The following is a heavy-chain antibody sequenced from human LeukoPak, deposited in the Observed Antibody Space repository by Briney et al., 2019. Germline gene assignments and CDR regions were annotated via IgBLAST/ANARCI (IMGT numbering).Heavy chain of an antibody. Sequence: SETLSLTCTVSGGSISSHYWSWIRQPAGKGLEWIGRIYTSGSTNYNPSLKSRVTMSVDTSKNQFSLKLSSVTAADTAVYYCASGVGYYDSSGYSEYFQHWGQGTLVTVSS. CDR3: ASGVGYYDSSGYSEYFQH. D-gene: IGHD3-22*01. CDR2: IYTSGST. J-gene: IGHJ1*01. V-gene: IGHV4-4*07. CDR1: GGSISSHY.